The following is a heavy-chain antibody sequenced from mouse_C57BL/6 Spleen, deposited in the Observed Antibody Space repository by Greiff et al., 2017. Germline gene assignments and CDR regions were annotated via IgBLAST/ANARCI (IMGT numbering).Heavy chain of an antibody. Sequence: QVQLKQPGAELVKPGASVKVSCKASGYTFPSYWMHWVKPRPGQGLEWIGRIHPSDSATNYNQKFKGKATLTVDTSSSTAYMQLSSLTSEDSAVYYCALRDYLDYWGQGTTLTVSS. CDR1: GYTFPSYW. J-gene: IGHJ2*01. CDR3: ALRDYLDY. CDR2: IHPSDSAT. V-gene: IGHV1-74*01.